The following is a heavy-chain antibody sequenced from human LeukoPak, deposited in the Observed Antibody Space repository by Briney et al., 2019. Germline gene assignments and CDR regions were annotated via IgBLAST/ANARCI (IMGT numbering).Heavy chain of an antibody. CDR2: IIPIFGTA. Sequence: VASVKVSCKASGGTFSSYAISWVRQAPGQGLEWMGGIIPIFGTANYAQKFQGRVTITTDESTSTAYMELSSLRSEDTAVYYCARLGPYCGGDCYSSAGYWGQGTLVTVSS. J-gene: IGHJ4*02. CDR1: GGTFSSYA. V-gene: IGHV1-69*05. CDR3: ARLGPYCGGDCYSSAGY. D-gene: IGHD2-21*02.